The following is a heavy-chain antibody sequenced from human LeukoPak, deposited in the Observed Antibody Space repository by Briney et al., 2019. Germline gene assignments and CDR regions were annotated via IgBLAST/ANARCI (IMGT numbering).Heavy chain of an antibody. CDR3: ARLNSGRPHEYHQH. J-gene: IGHJ1*01. CDR2: VYSNGAT. D-gene: IGHD5-12*01. V-gene: IGHV4-59*11. Sequence: PETLSLTCTVSGGSMSNHYWSWVRQPPGNGLEWIAYVYSNGATNYNPSLKSRATISLDTSKNQFSLKLTSVTAADTAVYFCARLNSGRPHEYHQHWGQGTLVSVSS. CDR1: GGSMSNHY.